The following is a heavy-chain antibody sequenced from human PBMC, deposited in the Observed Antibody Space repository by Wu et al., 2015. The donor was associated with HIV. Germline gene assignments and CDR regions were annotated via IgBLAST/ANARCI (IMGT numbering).Heavy chain of an antibody. J-gene: IGHJ4*02. Sequence: QVQLVQSGAEVKKPGSSVKVSCKASGGTFSSYAISWVRQAPGQGLEWMGGIIPIFGTANYAQKFQGRVAITTDESTSTAYMELSSLRSEDTAVYYCARGESGQLLWFGAPRYWGRGNAGHRLL. D-gene: IGHD3-10*01. V-gene: IGHV1-69*05. CDR1: GGTFSSYA. CDR2: IIPIFGTA. CDR3: ARGESGQLLWFGAPRY.